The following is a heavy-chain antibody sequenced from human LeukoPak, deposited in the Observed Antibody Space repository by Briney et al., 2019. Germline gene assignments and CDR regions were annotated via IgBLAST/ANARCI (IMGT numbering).Heavy chain of an antibody. V-gene: IGHV1-18*01. CDR1: GYTFTSYG. D-gene: IGHD2-2*01. J-gene: IGHJ4*02. CDR3: ARGYCSSTSCPITDY. CDR2: ISAYNGNT. Sequence: GASVKVSCKASGYTFTSYGISWVRQAPGQGLEWMGWISAYNGNTNYARKLQGRVTMTTDTSTSIAYMELRSLRSDDTAVYSCARGYCSSTSCPITDYWGQGTLVTVSS.